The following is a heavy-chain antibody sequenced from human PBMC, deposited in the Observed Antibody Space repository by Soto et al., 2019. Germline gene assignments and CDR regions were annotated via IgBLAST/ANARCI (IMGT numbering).Heavy chain of an antibody. CDR3: ARDGVEAGLYLDN. CDR2: INQDGSEK. Sequence: GGSLRLSCAASGFIFRSYWMSWVRQAPGKGLEWVANINQDGSEKYYVDSVKGRFIISRDNAKSSLYLQMNSLRVEDTAVYYCARDGVEAGLYLDNWGQGTLVTVSS. V-gene: IGHV3-7*01. CDR1: GFIFRSYW. D-gene: IGHD3-16*01. J-gene: IGHJ4*02.